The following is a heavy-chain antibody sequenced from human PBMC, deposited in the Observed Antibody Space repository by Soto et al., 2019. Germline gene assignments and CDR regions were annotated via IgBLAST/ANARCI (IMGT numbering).Heavy chain of an antibody. J-gene: IGHJ6*02. CDR1: GGSFSGYY. V-gene: IGHV4-34*01. CDR2: INHSGST. Sequence: SETLSLTCAVYGGSFSGYYWSWIRQPPGKGLEWIGEINHSGSTNYNPSLKSRVTISVDTSKNQFSLKLSSVTAADTAVYYCARGPGYYDILTGYYNPWSYYGMDVWGQGTTVTVSS. D-gene: IGHD3-9*01. CDR3: ARGPGYYDILTGYYNPWSYYGMDV.